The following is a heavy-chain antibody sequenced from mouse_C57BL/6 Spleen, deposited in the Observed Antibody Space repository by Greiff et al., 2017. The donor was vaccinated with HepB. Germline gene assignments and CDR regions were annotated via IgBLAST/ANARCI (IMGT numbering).Heavy chain of an antibody. J-gene: IGHJ2*01. CDR1: GFNIKDDY. Sequence: VHVKQSGAELVRPGASVKLSCTASGFNIKDDYMHWVKQRPEQGLEWIGWIDPENGDTEYASKFQGKATITADTSSNTAYLQLSSLTSEDTAVYYCTITMVTTNFDYWGQGTTLTVSS. CDR2: IDPENGDT. V-gene: IGHV14-4*01. CDR3: TITMVTTNFDY. D-gene: IGHD2-2*01.